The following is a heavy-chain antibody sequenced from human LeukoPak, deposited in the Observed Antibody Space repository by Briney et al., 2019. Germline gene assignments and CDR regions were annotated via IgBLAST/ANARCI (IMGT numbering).Heavy chain of an antibody. Sequence: ASVNVSCKASGYTFIGYYVHWVRQAPGQGLEWMGWVNPNSGGTDYAQKFQGRITMTRETSISTAYMELNSLRSDDTTVYYCARGDMVRGLYYMDVWGRGTTVTVSS. CDR2: VNPNSGGT. V-gene: IGHV1-2*02. D-gene: IGHD3-10*01. CDR1: GYTFIGYY. CDR3: ARGDMVRGLYYMDV. J-gene: IGHJ6*03.